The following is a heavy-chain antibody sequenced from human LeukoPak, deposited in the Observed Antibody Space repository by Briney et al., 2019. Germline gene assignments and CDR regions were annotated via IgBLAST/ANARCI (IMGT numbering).Heavy chain of an antibody. Sequence: PGGSLRLSCAASGFTFSSYAMSWVRQAPGKGLEWVSAISGSGGSTYYADSVKGRFTISRDNSKNTLYLQMNSLRAEDTAVYYCAKELYYDFWSGYSTYNDYWGQGTLVTVSS. J-gene: IGHJ4*02. CDR2: ISGSGGST. D-gene: IGHD3-3*01. V-gene: IGHV3-23*01. CDR1: GFTFSSYA. CDR3: AKELYYDFWSGYSTYNDY.